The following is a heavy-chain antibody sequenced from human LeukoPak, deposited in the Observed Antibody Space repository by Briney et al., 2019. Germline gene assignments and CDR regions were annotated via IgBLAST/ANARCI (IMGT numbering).Heavy chain of an antibody. Sequence: GESRVTSCKGSGYDFNNYWIGWVRQMPGKGLEWVGMIYVGDSDTSYSPSFQGQVTISADKSVTTAYLQWSSLKASDSAMYYCTRHPPDSTSSSYFDPWGQGTLVTASS. CDR2: IYVGDSDT. CDR1: GYDFNNYW. CDR3: TRHPPDSTSSSYFDP. J-gene: IGHJ5*02. D-gene: IGHD6-6*01. V-gene: IGHV5-51*01.